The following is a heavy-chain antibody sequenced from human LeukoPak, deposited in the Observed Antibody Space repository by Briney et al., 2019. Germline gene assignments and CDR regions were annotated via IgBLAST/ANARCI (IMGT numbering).Heavy chain of an antibody. CDR2: IYPGDSDT. D-gene: IGHD4-17*01. CDR1: GYSFSIYW. J-gene: IGHJ4*02. Sequence: GESLKISCKGSGYSFSIYWIGWVRQVPGKGLEWMGIIYPGDSDTRYSPSFQGQVTISADKSISTAYLQWSSLEASDTAIYYCARHSSWSSVTTPFDYWGQGTLVTVSS. CDR3: ARHSSWSSVTTPFDY. V-gene: IGHV5-51*01.